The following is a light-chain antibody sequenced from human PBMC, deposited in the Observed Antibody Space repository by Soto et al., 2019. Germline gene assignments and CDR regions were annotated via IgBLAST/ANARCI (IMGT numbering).Light chain of an antibody. CDR1: HSISSA. Sequence: IQMTQSPSSLSAPVGERVTITCRASHSISSALAWYQQKPGKAPKLLIYDASSLESGVPSRFSGSGSGTDFTLTISSLQPEDFATYYCQQSYSTSWTFGQGTKVDIK. V-gene: IGKV1-13*02. CDR2: DAS. J-gene: IGKJ1*01. CDR3: QQSYSTSWT.